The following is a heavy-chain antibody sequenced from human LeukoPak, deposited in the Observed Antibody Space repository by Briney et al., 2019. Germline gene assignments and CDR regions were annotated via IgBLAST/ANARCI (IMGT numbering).Heavy chain of an antibody. CDR1: GFTFSSYS. CDR3: ARVRCSGGSCYPYYFYGMDV. V-gene: IGHV3-21*01. Sequence: GGSLRLSCAASGFTFSSYSMNWVRQAPGKGLEWVSSISSSSSYIYYADSVKGRFTISRDNAKNSLCLQMNSLRAEDTAVYYCARVRCSGGSCYPYYFYGMDVWGQGTTVTVSS. D-gene: IGHD2-15*01. CDR2: ISSSSSYI. J-gene: IGHJ6*02.